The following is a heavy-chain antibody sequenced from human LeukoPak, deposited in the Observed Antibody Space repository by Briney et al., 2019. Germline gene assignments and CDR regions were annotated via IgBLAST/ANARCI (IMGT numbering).Heavy chain of an antibody. D-gene: IGHD2-2*01. J-gene: IGHJ6*03. V-gene: IGHV3-23*01. Sequence: GGSLRLSCEASGFTFGSFAMSWVRQAPGKGLEWLSGISASGHYIYNADSVKGRFTISRDNSKNTLYIEMNSLRAEDTAVYYCARDGSWGDYQFYFYMDVWGKGTTVTASS. CDR2: ISASGHYI. CDR3: ARDGSWGDYQFYFYMDV. CDR1: GFTFGSFA.